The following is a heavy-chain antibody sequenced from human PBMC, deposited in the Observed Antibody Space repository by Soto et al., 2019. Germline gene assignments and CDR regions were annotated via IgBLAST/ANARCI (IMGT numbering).Heavy chain of an antibody. V-gene: IGHV3-21*01. J-gene: IGHJ4*02. D-gene: IGHD6-6*01. CDR2: XSXXXXXI. CDR3: ARDVYSSSDY. CDR1: GFTFSSYS. Sequence: GGSLRLSCAASGFTFSSYSMSWVRQAPGKGLEXVSXXSXXXXXIXXADSVKGRFTISRDNAKNSLYLQMNSLSAEDTAVYYCARDVYSSSDYWGQGTLVTASS.